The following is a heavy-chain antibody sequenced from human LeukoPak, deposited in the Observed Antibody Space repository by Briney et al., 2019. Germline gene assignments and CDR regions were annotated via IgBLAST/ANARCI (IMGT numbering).Heavy chain of an antibody. CDR3: AKDQSIAVAGTPGY. J-gene: IGHJ4*02. Sequence: HPGGSLRLSCAASGFTFSSYAMSWVRQAPGKGLEWVSAISGSGGSTYYADSVKGRFTISRDNSKNTLYLQMNSLRAEDTAVYYCAKDQSIAVAGTPGYWGQGTLVTVSS. CDR1: GFTFSSYA. D-gene: IGHD6-19*01. V-gene: IGHV3-23*01. CDR2: ISGSGGST.